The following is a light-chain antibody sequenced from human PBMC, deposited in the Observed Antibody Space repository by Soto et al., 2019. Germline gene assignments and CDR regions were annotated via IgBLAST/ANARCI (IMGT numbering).Light chain of an antibody. CDR2: DAS. CDR3: QQYGNSPQT. J-gene: IGKJ1*01. V-gene: IGKV3-20*01. Sequence: EIVLTQSPGTLSLSPGERATLSCRASQSVSSSYVARYQQKPGQAPRLVIYDASSRPTGIPDRFSGSGSGTDFTLTISRLEPEDFAVYYSQQYGNSPQTFGRGTKVEIK. CDR1: QSVSSSY.